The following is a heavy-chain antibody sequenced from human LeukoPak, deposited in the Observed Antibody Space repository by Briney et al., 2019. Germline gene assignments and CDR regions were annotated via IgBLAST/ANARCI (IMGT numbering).Heavy chain of an antibody. D-gene: IGHD1-26*01. J-gene: IGHJ5*02. V-gene: IGHV1-8*01. Sequence: ASVRVSCKASGYTFTSYDINWVRQTTGQGLEWMGWMNPNSGNTGFAQKFQGRVTMTRNTSISTAYMELSSLTSEDTAVYYCARHFYRGVVGGFDTWGQGTLVTVSS. CDR2: MNPNSGNT. CDR3: ARHFYRGVVGGFDT. CDR1: GYTFTSYD.